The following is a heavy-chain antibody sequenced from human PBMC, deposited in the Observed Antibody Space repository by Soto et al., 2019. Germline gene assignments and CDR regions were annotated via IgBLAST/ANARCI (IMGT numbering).Heavy chain of an antibody. Sequence: EVQLLESGVGLVQPGGSLRLSCAASGLTFSSYAMSWVSQAPWKGLEWVSAISGSGGSTYNADSVKGRFTISRDNSKNTLYLQMNSLRAEDTAVYYCAKGIAAAEVRAYFDYWGQGPLVTVSS. D-gene: IGHD6-13*01. J-gene: IGHJ4*02. CDR1: GLTFSSYA. CDR3: AKGIAAAEVRAYFDY. V-gene: IGHV3-23*01. CDR2: ISGSGGST.